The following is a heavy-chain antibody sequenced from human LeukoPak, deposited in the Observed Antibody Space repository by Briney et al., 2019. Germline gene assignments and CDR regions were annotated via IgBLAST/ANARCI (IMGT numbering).Heavy chain of an antibody. CDR1: CGSISRYY. V-gene: IGHV4-59*08. CDR3: ASSKYYDFWSGLYYGMDV. Sequence: SETLSLTCTVSCGSISRYYWRWMRQPPGKGLAGIGYMYYSGSTNSNPSLKRRATISVDTSTTQFSLQLSSVTAADTAVYSCASSKYYDFWSGLYYGMDVWGQGTTVTVSS. D-gene: IGHD3-3*01. J-gene: IGHJ6*02. CDR2: MYYSGST.